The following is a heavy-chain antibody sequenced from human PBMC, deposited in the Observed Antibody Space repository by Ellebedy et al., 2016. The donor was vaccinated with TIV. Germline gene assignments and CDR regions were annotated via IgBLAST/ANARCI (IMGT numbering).Heavy chain of an antibody. Sequence: GESLKISXAASGFTFSSYSMNWVRQAPGKGLEWVSSISSSSSYIYYADSVKGRFTISRDNAKNSLYLQMNSLRAEDTAVYYCARDPTPPVSEPSWGLGTTVTVSS. D-gene: IGHD1-14*01. CDR1: GFTFSSYS. V-gene: IGHV3-21*01. J-gene: IGHJ6*02. CDR3: ARDPTPPVSEPS. CDR2: ISSSSSYI.